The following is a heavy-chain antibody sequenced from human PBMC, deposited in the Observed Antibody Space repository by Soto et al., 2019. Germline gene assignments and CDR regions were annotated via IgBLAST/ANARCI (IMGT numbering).Heavy chain of an antibody. CDR3: ARDLWGYCGTDCYPLDV. CDR2: MYNTGST. D-gene: IGHD2-21*02. V-gene: IGHV4-59*01. J-gene: IGHJ6*02. Sequence: PETLYLTCPVSGGSISGYYWSWFRQPPGKGLEWIGYMYNTGSTVYNPSFKSRVTISVDTSKSQFSLRLNSVTAADTAVYYCARDLWGYCGTDCYPLDVWGQGTTVTVSS. CDR1: GGSISGYY.